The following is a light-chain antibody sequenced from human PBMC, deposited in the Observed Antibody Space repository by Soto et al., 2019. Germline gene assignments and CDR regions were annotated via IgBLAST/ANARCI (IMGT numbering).Light chain of an antibody. CDR3: QQRSEWPLT. CDR1: QSTKTY. Sequence: EIVLTQSPAVLSLSPGEIAALSCRASQSTKTYLAWYQQRPGQAPRLLISDASKRASGIPARFSGSGSGTDLTLNISSLEPEGFALYYWQQRSEWPLTFGGGTKVEIK. V-gene: IGKV3-11*01. CDR2: DAS. J-gene: IGKJ4*01.